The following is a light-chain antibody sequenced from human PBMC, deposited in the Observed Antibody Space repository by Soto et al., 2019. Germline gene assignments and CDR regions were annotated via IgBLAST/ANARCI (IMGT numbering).Light chain of an antibody. CDR3: RSYTSSSTVV. J-gene: IGLJ2*01. V-gene: IGLV2-14*03. CDR1: SSDAGGYNY. CDR2: DVS. Sequence: QSVLTQAASVSGSPGQSIAISGTGTSSDAGGYNYVSWYQHHPGKAPKLMIYDVSNRPSGVSNRFSGSKSGNTASLTISVLQAEHEADYYCRSYTSSSTVVFGGGTKLTVL.